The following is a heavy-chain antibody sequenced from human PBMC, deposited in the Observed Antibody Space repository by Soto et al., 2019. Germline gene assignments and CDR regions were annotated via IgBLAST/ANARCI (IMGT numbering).Heavy chain of an antibody. CDR2: ISGGGGST. CDR3: ATRDVAARFYYFDY. D-gene: IGHD6-6*01. J-gene: IGHJ4*02. V-gene: IGHV3-23*01. CDR1: GFTFDDYT. Sequence: GGSLRLSCAASGFTFDDYTMHWVRQTPGKGLEWVSVISGGGGSTYYADSVKGRFTISRDNSKNTLYLQMNSLRAEDTAVYYCATRDVAARFYYFDYWGQGTLVTVSS.